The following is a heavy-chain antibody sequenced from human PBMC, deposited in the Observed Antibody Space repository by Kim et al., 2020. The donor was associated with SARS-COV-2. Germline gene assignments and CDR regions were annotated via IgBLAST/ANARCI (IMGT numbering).Heavy chain of an antibody. CDR1: GFTFSSYS. D-gene: IGHD5-18*01. V-gene: IGHV3-21*01. Sequence: GGSLRLSCAASGFTFSSYSMNWVRQAPGKGLEWVSSISSSSSYIYYADSVKGRFTISRDNAKNSLYLQMNSLRAEDTAVYYCARALPYVDTAMVMDYCGQGTLVTVSS. CDR3: ARALPYVDTAMVMDY. CDR2: ISSSSSYI. J-gene: IGHJ4*02.